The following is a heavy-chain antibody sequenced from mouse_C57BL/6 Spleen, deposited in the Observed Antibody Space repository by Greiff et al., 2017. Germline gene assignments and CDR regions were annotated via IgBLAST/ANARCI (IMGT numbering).Heavy chain of an antibody. CDR3: TRDNYGSSYGAY. D-gene: IGHD1-1*01. J-gene: IGHJ3*01. Sequence: EVQGVESGEGLVKPGGSLKLSCAASGFTFSSYAMSWVRQTPEKRLEWVAYISSGGDYIYYADTVKGRFTISRDNARNTLYLQMSSLKSEDTATYYCTRDNYGSSYGAYWGQGTLVTVSA. CDR2: ISSGGDYI. V-gene: IGHV5-9-1*02. CDR1: GFTFSSYA.